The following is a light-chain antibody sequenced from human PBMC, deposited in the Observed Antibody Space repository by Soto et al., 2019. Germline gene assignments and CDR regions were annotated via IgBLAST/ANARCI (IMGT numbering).Light chain of an antibody. CDR3: QQRSNWHIT. J-gene: IGKJ5*01. CDR1: QSVSSN. Sequence: EIVMTQSPATLSVSPGERATLSCRASQSVSSNLAWYQQKPGQAPRLLIYGASTRATGIPARFSGSGSGTEFTLTISSLQSEDFAVYYCQQRSNWHITFGQGTRLE. CDR2: GAS. V-gene: IGKV3-15*01.